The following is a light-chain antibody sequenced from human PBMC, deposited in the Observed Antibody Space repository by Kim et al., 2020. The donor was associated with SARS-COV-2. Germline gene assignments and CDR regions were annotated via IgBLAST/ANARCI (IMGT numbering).Light chain of an antibody. CDR3: LQHNTYPIT. CDR2: GAS. V-gene: IGKV1-17*01. Sequence: ASGGDRVTITCRASHDIRNDLGWYQQNPGRAPKRLIYGASSLQSGVPSRFSGSGSVTEFTLTISSLQPEDFATYFCLQHNTYPITFGQGTRLEIK. J-gene: IGKJ5*01. CDR1: HDIRND.